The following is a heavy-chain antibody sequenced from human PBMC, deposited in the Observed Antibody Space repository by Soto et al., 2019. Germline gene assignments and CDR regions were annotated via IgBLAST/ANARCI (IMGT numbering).Heavy chain of an antibody. Sequence: QVQLVQSGAEVKKPGSSVKVSCKASGGTFSSYAISWVRQAPGQGLEWMGGIIPIFGTANYAQKFQGRVTITADXSXSXXYMELSSLGAEDTAVYYCASGDYDFWSGPGGGMDVWGQGTTVTVSS. CDR3: ASGDYDFWSGPGGGMDV. J-gene: IGHJ6*02. CDR1: GGTFSSYA. V-gene: IGHV1-69*12. CDR2: IIPIFGTA. D-gene: IGHD3-3*01.